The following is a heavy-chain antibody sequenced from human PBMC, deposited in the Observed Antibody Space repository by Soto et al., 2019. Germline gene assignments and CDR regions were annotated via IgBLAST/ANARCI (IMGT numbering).Heavy chain of an antibody. CDR2: IYYSGST. J-gene: IGHJ4*02. D-gene: IGHD5-12*01. CDR1: GGSISSYY. V-gene: IGHV4-59*08. Sequence: SETLSLTCTVSGGSISSYYWSWIRQPPGKGLEWVGYIYYSGSTNYNPSLKSRVTISVDTSKNQFSLKLSSVTAADTAVYYCARAKYSGYLDYWGQGTLVTSPQ. CDR3: ARAKYSGYLDY.